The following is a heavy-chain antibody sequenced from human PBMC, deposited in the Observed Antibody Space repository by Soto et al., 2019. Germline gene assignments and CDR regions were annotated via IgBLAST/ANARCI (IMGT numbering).Heavy chain of an antibody. CDR3: ARVGYHSSDYLSKWFDT. D-gene: IGHD3-22*01. CDR2: IDYSGST. J-gene: IGHJ5*02. CDR1: GDSVRSGIYY. Sequence: QVQLQESGTGLVKPSETLSLTCTVSGDSVRSGIYYWSWIRQPPGKRLELIGFIDYSGSTNHNPSLKSRATISIDTTKNQFSLKLKSVTAADTAVYYCARVGYHSSDYLSKWFDTWGQGTLVTVSS. V-gene: IGHV4-61*01.